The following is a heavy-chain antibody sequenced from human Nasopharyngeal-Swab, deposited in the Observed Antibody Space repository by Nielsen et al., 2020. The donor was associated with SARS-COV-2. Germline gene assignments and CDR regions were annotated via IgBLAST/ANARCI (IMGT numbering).Heavy chain of an antibody. Sequence: GESLKISCAASGFTLSNARMSWVRQAPGKGLEWVGRIKSKTGGGTKDYAEHVKGRFTISRDDSKNPVFLQMNSLKTEDTAVYYCTTDLHYSGDYYFWGQGTLVTVSS. V-gene: IGHV3-15*01. CDR3: TTDLHYSGDYYF. J-gene: IGHJ4*02. CDR1: GFTLSNAR. CDR2: IKSKTGGGTK. D-gene: IGHD4-17*01.